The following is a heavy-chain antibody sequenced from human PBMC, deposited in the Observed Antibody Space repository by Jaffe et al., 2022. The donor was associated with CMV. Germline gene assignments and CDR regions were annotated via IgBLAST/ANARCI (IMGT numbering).Heavy chain of an antibody. CDR2: IHYSGST. J-gene: IGHJ4*02. Sequence: QLQLQESGPGLVKPSETLSLTCTVSGGSISSDSDYWGWIRQPPGKGLEWIGNIHYSGSTYYNPSLVSRVTISVDTSKDQFSLKVTSVTAADTALYYCARRPRMLYSDFWGQGTLVTVSS. CDR1: GGSISSDSDY. CDR3: ARRPRMLYSDF. V-gene: IGHV4-39*01. D-gene: IGHD2-8*01.